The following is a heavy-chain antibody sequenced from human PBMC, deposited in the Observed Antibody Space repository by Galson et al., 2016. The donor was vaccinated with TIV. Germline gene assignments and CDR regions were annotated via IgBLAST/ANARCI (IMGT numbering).Heavy chain of an antibody. Sequence: SVKVSCKASGGTFNSYDISWLRQVPGQGFEWMGRINPAVGLTKYAQRFQGRITITAAYMELSSLRSEDTAVYYCSSASHLVPTVHHYRGQGTLVTVSS. V-gene: IGHV1-69*04. CDR1: GGTFNSYD. CDR3: SSASHLVPTVHHY. CDR2: INPAVGLT. D-gene: IGHD3-3*02. J-gene: IGHJ4*02.